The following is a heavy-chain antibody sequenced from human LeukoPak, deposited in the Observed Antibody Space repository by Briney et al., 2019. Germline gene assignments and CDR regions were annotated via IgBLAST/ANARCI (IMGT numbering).Heavy chain of an antibody. CDR1: GYTFTSYG. CDR2: ISAYNGNT. V-gene: IGHV1-18*01. CDR3: ARDSGSSSSDY. D-gene: IGHD6-13*01. J-gene: IGHJ4*02. Sequence: ASVKVSCKASGYTFTSYGISWVRQAPGQGLEWMGWISAYNGNTNYAQKFQGRVTMTRDTSTSTVYMELSSLRSEDTAVYYCARDSGSSSSDYWGQGTLVTVSS.